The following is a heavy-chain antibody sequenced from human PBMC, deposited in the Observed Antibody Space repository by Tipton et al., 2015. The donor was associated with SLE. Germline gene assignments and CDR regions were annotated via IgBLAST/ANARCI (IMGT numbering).Heavy chain of an antibody. J-gene: IGHJ4*02. CDR3: ARDTSYRLDY. CDR1: GGSFSGYY. V-gene: IGHV4-34*01. D-gene: IGHD3-16*02. Sequence: TLSLTCAVYGGSFSGYYWSWIRQPPGKGLEWIGEINHSGSTNYNPSLKSRVTISDDTSKNQFTLNLRSVTAADTAVYYCARDTSYRLDYWGQGTLVTVSS. CDR2: INHSGST.